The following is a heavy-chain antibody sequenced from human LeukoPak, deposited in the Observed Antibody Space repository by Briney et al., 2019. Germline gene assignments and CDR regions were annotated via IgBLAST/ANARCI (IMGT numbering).Heavy chain of an antibody. Sequence: GGSLRLSCAASGFTFSSYGMHWVRQAPGKGLEGVAFIRYDGSNKYYADSVKGRFTISRDNSKNTLYLQMNSLRAEDTAVYYCAKPPLYCSSTSSYSYYYMDVWGKGTTVTVSS. D-gene: IGHD2-2*02. CDR2: IRYDGSNK. CDR1: GFTFSSYG. J-gene: IGHJ6*03. CDR3: AKPPLYCSSTSSYSYYYMDV. V-gene: IGHV3-30*02.